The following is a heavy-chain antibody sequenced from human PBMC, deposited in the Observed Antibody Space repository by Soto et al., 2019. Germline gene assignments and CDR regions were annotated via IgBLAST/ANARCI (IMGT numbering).Heavy chain of an antibody. V-gene: IGHV4-39*01. Sequence: SETLSLTCTVSSGSISSSSYFWAWIRQPPGKGLEWIGNIYYSGSTYYNPSLKSRVTISVDTSKNQFSLKLSSVTAADTAVYYCARVLRDYPFYYYYMDVWGKGTTVTVSS. D-gene: IGHD3-10*01. CDR3: ARVLRDYPFYYYYMDV. CDR2: IYYSGST. CDR1: SGSISSSSYF. J-gene: IGHJ6*03.